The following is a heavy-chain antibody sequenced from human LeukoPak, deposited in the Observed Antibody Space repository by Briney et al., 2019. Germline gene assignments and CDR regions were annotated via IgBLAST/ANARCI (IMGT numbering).Heavy chain of an antibody. V-gene: IGHV4-4*07. J-gene: IGHJ4*02. Sequence: PSETLSLTCTVSGGSISTYYWSWIRQPAGKGLEWIGRIYSSGGTNYNPSLRSRVTMSVDTSKNQFSLKLSSVTAADTAVYFCARDYNRTFDYWGQGTLVTVSS. D-gene: IGHD1-1*01. CDR3: ARDYNRTFDY. CDR1: GGSISTYY. CDR2: IYSSGGT.